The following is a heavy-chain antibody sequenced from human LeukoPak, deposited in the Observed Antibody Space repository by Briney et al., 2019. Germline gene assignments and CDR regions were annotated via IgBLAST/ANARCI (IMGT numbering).Heavy chain of an antibody. J-gene: IGHJ5*02. CDR3: AKAHPPPLYFDGPGWFDP. D-gene: IGHD3-9*01. CDR2: IYYSGST. Sequence: SETLSLTCTVSGSSISSYYWSWIRQPPGKGLEWIGYIYYSGSTNYNPSLKSRVTISVDTSKNQFSLKLSSVTAADTAVYYCAKAHPPPLYFDGPGWFDPWGQGTLVTVSS. CDR1: GSSISSYY. V-gene: IGHV4-59*08.